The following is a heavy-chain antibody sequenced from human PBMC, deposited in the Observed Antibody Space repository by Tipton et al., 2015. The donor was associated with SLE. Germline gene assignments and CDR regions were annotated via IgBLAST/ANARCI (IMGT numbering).Heavy chain of an antibody. D-gene: IGHD3-10*01. CDR1: GGSISSSSYY. CDR2: IYHSGST. V-gene: IGHV4-39*07. Sequence: TLSLTCTVSGGSISSSSYYWDWIRQPPGKGLEWIGSIYHSGSTYYNPSLKSRVTISVDTSKNQFSLKLRSVTAADTAVYYCAREGNYYGSGSYYNRIDYWGQGTLVTVSS. J-gene: IGHJ4*02. CDR3: AREGNYYGSGSYYNRIDY.